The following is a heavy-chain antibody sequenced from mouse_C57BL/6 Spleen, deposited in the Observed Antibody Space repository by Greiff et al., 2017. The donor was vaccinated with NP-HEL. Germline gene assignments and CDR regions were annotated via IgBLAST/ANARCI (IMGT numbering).Heavy chain of an antibody. CDR3: TRIGYYGSRDYFDY. CDR1: GYTFTDYE. Sequence: QVHVKQSGAELVRPGASVTLSCKASGYTFTDYEMHWVKQTPVHGLEWIGAIDPETGGTAYNQKFKGKAILTADKSSSTAYMELRSLTSEDSAVYYCTRIGYYGSRDYFDYWGQGTTLTVSS. D-gene: IGHD1-1*01. V-gene: IGHV1-15*01. J-gene: IGHJ2*01. CDR2: IDPETGGT.